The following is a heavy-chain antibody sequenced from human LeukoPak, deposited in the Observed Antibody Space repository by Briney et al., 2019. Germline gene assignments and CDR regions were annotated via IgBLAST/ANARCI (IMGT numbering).Heavy chain of an antibody. CDR1: GFTFSSYA. Sequence: GGSLRLSCAASGFTFSSYAMHWVRQAPGKGLEYVSAISSNGGSTYYANSVKGRFTISRDNSKNTLYLQMGSLTAEDMAVYYCARGRVLRYFDWLSTDFDYWGQGTLVTVSS. D-gene: IGHD3-9*01. V-gene: IGHV3-64*01. J-gene: IGHJ4*02. CDR3: ARGRVLRYFDWLSTDFDY. CDR2: ISSNGGST.